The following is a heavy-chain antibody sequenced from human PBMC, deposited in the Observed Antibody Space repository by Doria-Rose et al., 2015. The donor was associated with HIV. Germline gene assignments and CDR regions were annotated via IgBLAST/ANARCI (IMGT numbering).Heavy chain of an antibody. Sequence: AGFIRSKAYGGTKEYAASVKGRVTSSRDDSKSIAYLQLNSLKTEDTAVYFCARVGWELLYFFDYWGEGSLVTVSS. CDR2: IRSKAYGGTK. V-gene: IGHV3-49*02. D-gene: IGHD1-26*01. CDR3: ARVGWELLYFFDY. J-gene: IGHJ4*02.